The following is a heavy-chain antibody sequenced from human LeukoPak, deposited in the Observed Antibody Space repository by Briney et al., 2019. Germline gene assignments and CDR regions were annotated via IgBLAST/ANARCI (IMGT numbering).Heavy chain of an antibody. CDR3: AKQTYCSAGSCYGPLDP. Sequence: QSGGSLRLSCAASGFTFSSYAMNWVRQAPGKGLEWVSAISGGGGSTYYADSVKGQFTISRDNSKNTVYLQMNGLRAEDTAVYYCAKQTYCSAGSCYGPLDPWGQGTPVTVSS. D-gene: IGHD2-15*01. V-gene: IGHV3-23*01. CDR1: GFTFSSYA. J-gene: IGHJ5*02. CDR2: ISGGGGST.